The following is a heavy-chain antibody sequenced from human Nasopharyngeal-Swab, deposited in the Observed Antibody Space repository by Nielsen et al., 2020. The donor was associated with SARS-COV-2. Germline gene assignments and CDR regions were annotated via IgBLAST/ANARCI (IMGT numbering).Heavy chain of an antibody. J-gene: IGHJ5*02. V-gene: IGHV4-34*01. CDR2: INHSGST. Sequence: LETLSLTCAVYGGSFSGYYWSWIRQPPGKGLEWIGEINHSGSTNYNPSLKSRVTISVDTSKNQFSLKLSSVTAADTAVYYCARGGGSGSYYNRRWFDPWGQGTLVTVSS. D-gene: IGHD3-10*01. CDR1: GGSFSGYY. CDR3: ARGGGSGSYYNRRWFDP.